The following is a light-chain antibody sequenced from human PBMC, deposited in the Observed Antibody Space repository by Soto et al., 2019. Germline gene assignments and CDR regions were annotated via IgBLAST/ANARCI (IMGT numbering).Light chain of an antibody. CDR3: QQLNSYPLT. CDR2: KAS. V-gene: IGKV1-5*03. Sequence: DIQMTQSPSTLSASVGDRVIITCRASQTISSWLAWYQQKPGKAPKLLIYKASTLKSGVPSRFSGSGSGTDFTLTISSLQPEDFATYYCQQLNSYPLTFGGGTKVDI. CDR1: QTISSW. J-gene: IGKJ4*01.